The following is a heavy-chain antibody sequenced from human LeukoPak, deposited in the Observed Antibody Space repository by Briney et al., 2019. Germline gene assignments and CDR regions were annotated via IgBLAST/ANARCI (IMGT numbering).Heavy chain of an antibody. V-gene: IGHV3-73*01. Sequence: GGSLRLSCAASGLTFSGSAMHWVRQASGKGLEWVGRIRSKANSYATAYAASVKGRFTISRDDSKNTAYLQMNSLKTEDTAVYYCRGAPAGGGVDYWGQGTLVTVSS. CDR1: GLTFSGSA. CDR2: IRSKANSYAT. J-gene: IGHJ4*02. CDR3: RGAPAGGGVDY. D-gene: IGHD6-13*01.